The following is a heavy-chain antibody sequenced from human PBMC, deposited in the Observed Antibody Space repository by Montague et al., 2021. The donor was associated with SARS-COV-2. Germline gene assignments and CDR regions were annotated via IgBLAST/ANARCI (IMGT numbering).Heavy chain of an antibody. CDR1: GTSITSYY. Sequence: SETLSLTCSVSGTSITSYYWNWIRQPPGKGLEWIGYISDSGSTNYSPSLKSRVTMSVDTSKNQMSLKLTSVTAADTAVYYCARGCLSYFGAGSHCYGLDVWGTGTPVTVSS. CDR2: ISDSGST. J-gene: IGHJ6*04. CDR3: ARGCLSYFGAGSHCYGLDV. V-gene: IGHV4-59*01. D-gene: IGHD3-10*01.